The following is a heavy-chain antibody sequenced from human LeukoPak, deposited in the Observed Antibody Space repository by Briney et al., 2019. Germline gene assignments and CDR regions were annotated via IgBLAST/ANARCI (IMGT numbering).Heavy chain of an antibody. Sequence: SVKVSCKASGYTFTSYGISWVRQAPGQGLEWMGRIIPILGIANYAQKFQGRVTITADKSTSTAYMELSSLRSEDTAVYYCARDRGSSWHFYYYGMDVWGQGTTVTVSS. V-gene: IGHV1-69*04. CDR3: ARDRGSSWHFYYYGMDV. D-gene: IGHD6-13*01. CDR1: GYTFTSYG. J-gene: IGHJ6*02. CDR2: IIPILGIA.